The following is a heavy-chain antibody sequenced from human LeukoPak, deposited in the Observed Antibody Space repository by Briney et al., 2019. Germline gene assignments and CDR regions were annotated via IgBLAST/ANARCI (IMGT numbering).Heavy chain of an antibody. D-gene: IGHD2-2*01. V-gene: IGHV4-34*01. CDR2: ISHSGIT. Sequence: SETLSLTCGVQGESFSGYYWSWVRQPPGKGLEWIGEISHSGITNYSPSLQSRVTISVDTSKNQFSLKLTSVTAADTAVYYCASKPVVPASQGHYFDPWGQGTLVTVSS. CDR3: ASKPVVPASQGHYFDP. J-gene: IGHJ5*02. CDR1: GESFSGYY.